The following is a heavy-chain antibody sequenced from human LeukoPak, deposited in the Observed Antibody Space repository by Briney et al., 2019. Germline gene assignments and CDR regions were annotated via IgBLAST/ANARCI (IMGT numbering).Heavy chain of an antibody. CDR2: IPYDGSNK. D-gene: IGHD5-12*01. V-gene: IGHV3-30*02. Sequence: PGGSLRLSCAASGFTFRSYAMHWVRQAPDKGLEWVAFIPYDGSNKYYADSVKGRFTISRDNSKNTVFLHMNSLRAGDTAVYYCARDRWSGSDSGNRIDYWGQGTLVTVSS. CDR3: ARDRWSGSDSGNRIDY. CDR1: GFTFRSYA. J-gene: IGHJ4*02.